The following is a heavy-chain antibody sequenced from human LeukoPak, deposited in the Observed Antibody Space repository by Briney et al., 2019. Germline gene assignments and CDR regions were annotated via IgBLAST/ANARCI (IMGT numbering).Heavy chain of an antibody. CDR3: AREGTAPSYYYYGMDV. Sequence: GGSLRLSCAASGFTFSSYSMNWVRQAPGKGLEWVAVISYDGSNKYYSDSVKGRFTISRDNSENTLFLQMNSLRAEDTAVYYCAREGTAPSYYYYGMDVWGQGTTVTVSS. D-gene: IGHD5-18*01. CDR1: GFTFSSYS. J-gene: IGHJ6*02. V-gene: IGHV3-30*03. CDR2: ISYDGSNK.